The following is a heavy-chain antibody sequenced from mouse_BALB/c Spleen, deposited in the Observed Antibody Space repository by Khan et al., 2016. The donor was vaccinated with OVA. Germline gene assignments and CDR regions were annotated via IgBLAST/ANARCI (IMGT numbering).Heavy chain of an antibody. CDR3: ARLEDI. Sequence: QVRLLQSGPGLVAPSQTLSITCTVSGFSLTSYGVHWVRQPPGKGLEWLGVIRAGGSSNYNSALLSRLITSKDNSKSQVFLKMNSLQTEDTAMYYCARLEDIWGQGTTLTVSS. V-gene: IGHV2-9*02. CDR2: IRAGGSS. D-gene: IGHD1-3*01. CDR1: GFSLTSYG. J-gene: IGHJ2*01.